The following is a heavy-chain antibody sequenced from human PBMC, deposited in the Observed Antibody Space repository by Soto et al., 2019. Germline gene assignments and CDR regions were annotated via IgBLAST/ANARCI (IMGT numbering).Heavy chain of an antibody. CDR3: ARIGCTGGNCKPYACYAMDV. Sequence: QVQLVESGGGVVQPGRSLRLSCAASGFTFYTYGMHWVRQAPGKGLEWVAIIWYDGSLKYYADSVKGRFTISRDNPKNPGYLQKNSLRAEDTDVYYCARIGCTGGNCKPYACYAMDVWGQGTTVTVSS. V-gene: IGHV3-33*01. J-gene: IGHJ6*01. CDR2: IWYDGSLK. CDR1: GFTFYTYG. D-gene: IGHD2-15*01.